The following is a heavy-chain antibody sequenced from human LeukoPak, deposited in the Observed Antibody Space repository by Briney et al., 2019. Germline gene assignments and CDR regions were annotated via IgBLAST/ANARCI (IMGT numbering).Heavy chain of an antibody. CDR1: GFTFSSYA. CDR2: ISNSGGST. J-gene: IGHJ4*02. D-gene: IGHD2-15*01. CDR3: AKARGYCSGGSCYSFDY. Sequence: GGSLRLSCAASGFTFSSYAMSWVRQAPGKGLEWVSAISNSGGSTHYADSVKGRFTISRDNSKNTLYLQMNSLRAEDTAVYYCAKARGYCSGGSCYSFDYWGQGTLVTVSS. V-gene: IGHV3-23*01.